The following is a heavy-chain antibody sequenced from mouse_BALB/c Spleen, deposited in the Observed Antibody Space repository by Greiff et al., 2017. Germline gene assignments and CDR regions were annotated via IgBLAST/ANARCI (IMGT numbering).Heavy chain of an antibody. CDR3: ARRGYGSSFDY. V-gene: IGHV5-9-1*01. CDR2: ISSGGSYT. D-gene: IGHD1-1*01. CDR1: GFTFSSYA. J-gene: IGHJ2*01. Sequence: EVMLVESGGGLVKPGGSLKLSCAASGFTFSSYAMSWVRQTPEKRLEWVATISSGGSYTYYPDSVKGRFTISRDNAKNTLYLQMSSLRSEDTAMYYCARRGYGSSFDYWGQGTTLTVSS.